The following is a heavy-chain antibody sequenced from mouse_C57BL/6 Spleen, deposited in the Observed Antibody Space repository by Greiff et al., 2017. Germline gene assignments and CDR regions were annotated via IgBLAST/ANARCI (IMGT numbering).Heavy chain of an antibody. CDR1: GFNIKNTY. CDR2: IDPANGNT. Sequence: VQLQQSVAELVRPGASVKLSCTASGFNIKNTYMHGVKQRPEQGLEGIGRIDPANGNTKYAPKFQGKATITADTSSNTAYLQLSSLTSEDTAIYYCLSFDYWGQGTTLTVSS. V-gene: IGHV14-3*01. J-gene: IGHJ2*01. CDR3: LSFDY.